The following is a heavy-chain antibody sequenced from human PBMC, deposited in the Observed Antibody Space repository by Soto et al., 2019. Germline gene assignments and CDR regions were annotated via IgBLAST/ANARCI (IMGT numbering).Heavy chain of an antibody. CDR1: GGSISSYY. CDR2: IYTSGST. D-gene: IGHD5-18*01. CDR3: AKDRSVDTRDWFDP. Sequence: SETLSLTCTVSGGSISSYYWSWIRQPAGKGLEWIGRIYTSGSTNYNPSLKSRVTMSVDTSKNQFSLKLSSVTAADTAVYYCAKDRSVDTRDWFDPWGQGTLVTVSS. V-gene: IGHV4-4*07. J-gene: IGHJ5*02.